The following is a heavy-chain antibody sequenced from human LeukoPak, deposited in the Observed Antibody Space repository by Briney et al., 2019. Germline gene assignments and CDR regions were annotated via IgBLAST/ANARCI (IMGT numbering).Heavy chain of an antibody. CDR2: IYYSGST. D-gene: IGHD3-22*01. CDR1: GGSISSYY. CDR3: AREPRIDNYFDY. V-gene: IGHV4-59*01. Sequence: SKTLSLTCTVSGGSISSYYWSWIRQPPGKGLEWIGYIYYSGSTNYNPSLKSRVTISVDTSKNQFSLKLSSVTAADTAVYYCAREPRIDNYFDYWGQGTLVTVSS. J-gene: IGHJ4*02.